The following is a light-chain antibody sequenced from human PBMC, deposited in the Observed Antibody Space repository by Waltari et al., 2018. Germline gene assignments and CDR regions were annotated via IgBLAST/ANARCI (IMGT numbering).Light chain of an antibody. CDR3: APWDGRLNGWV. CDR2: RDS. V-gene: IGLV1-44*01. CDR1: ISNIGSHF. Sequence: QSVVTQPPSVSGTPGQRVTISCSGSISNIGSHFVTWYQHVPGTAPKLLIYRDSQRPSGVPDRFSASKSGTSASLAISGLLSEDEADYYCAPWDGRLNGWVFGGGTKLTVL. J-gene: IGLJ3*02.